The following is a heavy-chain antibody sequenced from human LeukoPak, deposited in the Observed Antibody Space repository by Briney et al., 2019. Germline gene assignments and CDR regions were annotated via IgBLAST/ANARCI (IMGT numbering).Heavy chain of an antibody. Sequence: SETLSLTCTVSGGSLSSYYWSWIRQPPGKGLEWIGYIYYSGSTNYNPSLESRVTISVDTSKNQFSLKLSSVTAADTAVYYCARHSYVWFDPWGQGTLVTVSS. CDR1: GGSLSSYY. CDR2: IYYSGST. CDR3: ARHSYVWFDP. J-gene: IGHJ5*02. D-gene: IGHD3-16*01. V-gene: IGHV4-59*08.